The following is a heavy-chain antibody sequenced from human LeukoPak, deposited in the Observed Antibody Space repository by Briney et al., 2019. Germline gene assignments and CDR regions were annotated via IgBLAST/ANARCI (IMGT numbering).Heavy chain of an antibody. CDR1: GYTLTELS. J-gene: IGHJ1*01. D-gene: IGHD3/OR15-3a*01. CDR3: ARGGLVYDFLTGYYAPGLEYFHH. Sequence: GASVMVSRKVSGYTLTELSMHWVRQAPGKGLEWMGGFDPEDGETIYAQKFQGRVTMTEDTSTDTAYMELSSLRSEDTAVYYCARGGLVYDFLTGYYAPGLEYFHHWGQGSLVTVSS. V-gene: IGHV1-24*01. CDR2: FDPEDGET.